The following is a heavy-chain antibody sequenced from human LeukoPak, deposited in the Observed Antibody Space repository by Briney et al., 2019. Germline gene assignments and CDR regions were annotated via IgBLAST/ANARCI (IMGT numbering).Heavy chain of an antibody. J-gene: IGHJ6*02. Sequence: GASVKVSCKASGYTFTGYYMHWVRQAPGQGLEWMGWLNPNTLVTSYAQHFQGRVSMTWDTSISTGYMDLNSLTSDDTAVYYCARKDGGRDGMDVWGQGTTVTVSS. CDR3: ARKDGGRDGMDV. V-gene: IGHV1-2*02. CDR2: LNPNTLVT. CDR1: GYTFTGYY. D-gene: IGHD4-23*01.